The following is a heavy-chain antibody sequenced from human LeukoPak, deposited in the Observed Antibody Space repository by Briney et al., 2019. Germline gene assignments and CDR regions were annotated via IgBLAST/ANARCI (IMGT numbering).Heavy chain of an antibody. V-gene: IGHV5-51*01. CDR1: GYRFTSYW. Sequence: GESLKISCKGSGYRFTSYWIGWVRQMPGKGLEWMGIIYPGDSDTRYSPSFQGQVTISADKSISTAYLQWSSLKASGTAMYYCARLLSDAIVGAIDYWGQGTLVTVSS. D-gene: IGHD1-26*01. CDR3: ARLLSDAIVGAIDY. CDR2: IYPGDSDT. J-gene: IGHJ4*02.